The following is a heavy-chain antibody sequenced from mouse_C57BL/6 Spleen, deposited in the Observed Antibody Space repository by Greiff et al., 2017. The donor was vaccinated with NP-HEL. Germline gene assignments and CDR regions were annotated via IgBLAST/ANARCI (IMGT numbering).Heavy chain of an antibody. CDR1: GYSITSGYD. Sequence: DVKLQESGPGMVKPSQSLSLTCTVTGYSITSGYDWHWIRHFPGNKLEWMGYISYSGSTNYNPSLKSRISITHDTSKNHFFLKLNSVTTEDTATYYCARGDGYYGAWFAYWGQGTLVTVSA. CDR3: ARGDGYYGAWFAY. J-gene: IGHJ3*01. V-gene: IGHV3-1*01. CDR2: ISYSGST. D-gene: IGHD2-3*01.